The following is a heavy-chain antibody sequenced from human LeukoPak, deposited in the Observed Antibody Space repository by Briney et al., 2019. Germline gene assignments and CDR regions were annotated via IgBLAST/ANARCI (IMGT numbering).Heavy chain of an antibody. CDR1: GFTFSSYW. CDR2: IKQDGSEK. D-gene: IGHD3-22*01. J-gene: IGHJ4*02. CDR3: ARLTGGSSGYYSYFDY. V-gene: IGHV3-7*03. Sequence: PGGSLRLSCAASGFTFSSYWMSWVRQALGKGLEWVANIKQDGSEKYYVDSVKGRFTISRDNAKNSLYLQMNSLRAEDTAVYYCARLTGGSSGYYSYFDYWGQGTLVTVSS.